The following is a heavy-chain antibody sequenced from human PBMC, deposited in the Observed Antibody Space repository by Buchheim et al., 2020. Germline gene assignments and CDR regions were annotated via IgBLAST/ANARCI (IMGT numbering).Heavy chain of an antibody. CDR3: VTVTYHYFDY. V-gene: IGHV3-21*05. CDR1: GFTFSSYS. CDR2: ISTGRSYT. Sequence: EVQLVESGGGLVKPGGSLRLSCAASGFTFSSYSMNWIRQAPGKGLEWVSYISTGRSYTNYADSVKGRFTISRDNAKNSLYLQMNSLRAEDTAVYYCVTVTYHYFDYWGQGTL. D-gene: IGHD4-17*01. J-gene: IGHJ4*02.